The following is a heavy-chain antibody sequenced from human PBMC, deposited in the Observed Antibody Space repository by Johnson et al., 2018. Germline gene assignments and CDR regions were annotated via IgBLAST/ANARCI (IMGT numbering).Heavy chain of an antibody. D-gene: IGHD2-15*01. CDR3: ARDWVVVAATDAFDI. J-gene: IGHJ3*02. CDR1: GFTFSSYG. CDR2: IWDDGSKK. Sequence: QVQLVQSGGGVVQPGRSLRLSCTASGFTFSSYGMQWVRQAPGKGLEWVAVIWDDGSKKYYGDSVKGRFSISRDNSKNTLYLQMNSLRDEDTAVYYCARDWVVVAATDAFDIWGQGTMVTVSS. V-gene: IGHV3-33*01.